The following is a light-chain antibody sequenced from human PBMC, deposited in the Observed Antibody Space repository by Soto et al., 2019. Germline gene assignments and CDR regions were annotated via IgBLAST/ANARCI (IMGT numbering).Light chain of an antibody. CDR3: QQYGSTPPT. V-gene: IGKV3-20*01. CDR2: AAS. Sequence: EIVLTQSPGTLSLSPGERATLSCRAGQSVTSSYLAWYQRKPGQAPRLLIFAASTRATGIPDRFSGSGSGTDFTLTISRLEPEDFALYYCQQYGSTPPTFGQGTKVEIK. CDR1: QSVTSSY. J-gene: IGKJ2*01.